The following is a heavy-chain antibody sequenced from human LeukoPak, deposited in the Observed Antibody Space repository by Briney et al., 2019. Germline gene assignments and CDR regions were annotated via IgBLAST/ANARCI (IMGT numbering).Heavy chain of an antibody. CDR2: IEQDGSEK. D-gene: IGHD3-10*02. J-gene: IGHJ6*04. CDR3: AELGITMIGGV. Sequence: GGSLRLSCAASGFTFSSYYMSWVRQAPGKGLEWVADIEQDGSEKYYVDSVKGRFTISRDNAKNSLYLQMNSLRAEDTAVYYCAELGITMIGGVWGKGTTVTISS. V-gene: IGHV3-7*01. CDR1: GFTFSSYY.